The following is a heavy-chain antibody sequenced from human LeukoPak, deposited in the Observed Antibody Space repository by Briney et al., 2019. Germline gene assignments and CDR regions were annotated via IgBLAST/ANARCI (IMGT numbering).Heavy chain of an antibody. V-gene: IGHV3-23*01. CDR3: TSLSTGGAD. Sequence: GGSLRLSCAASGFTFSSYAMSWVRQAPGKGLEWASAISGSGGSTYYADSVKGRFTISRDDSKNTAYLQMNSLKTEDTAVYYCTSLSTGGADWGQGTLVTVSS. CDR2: ISGSGGST. D-gene: IGHD2/OR15-2a*01. J-gene: IGHJ4*02. CDR1: GFTFSSYA.